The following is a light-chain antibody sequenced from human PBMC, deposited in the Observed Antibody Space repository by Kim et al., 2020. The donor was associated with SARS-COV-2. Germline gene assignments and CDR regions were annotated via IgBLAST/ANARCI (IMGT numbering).Light chain of an antibody. CDR1: SSNIGTNT. J-gene: IGLJ2*01. CDR3: AAWDDSLNGHIV. V-gene: IGLV1-44*01. Sequence: QTVTISCSGSSSNIGTNTVNWYQQVPGTAPKLLIFSNNQRPSGVPDRISGSKSGTSASLAINGLQSEDEADYYCAAWDDSLNGHIVFGGGTQLTVL. CDR2: SNN.